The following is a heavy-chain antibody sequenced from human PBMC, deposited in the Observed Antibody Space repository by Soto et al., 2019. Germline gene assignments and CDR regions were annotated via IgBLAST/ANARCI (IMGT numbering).Heavy chain of an antibody. Sequence: QVQLQESGPGLVKPSETLSLTCTVSGGSVSSNYWSWIRQPPGKGLEWIGYIYYSGSTNHNPSLKSRVTMSVDPSKNQFSLKLSSVTAADTAVYYCARDLRDGYNSAYYFDYWGQGTLVTVSS. J-gene: IGHJ4*02. CDR1: GGSVSSNY. V-gene: IGHV4-59*02. CDR3: ARDLRDGYNSAYYFDY. CDR2: IYYSGST. D-gene: IGHD5-12*01.